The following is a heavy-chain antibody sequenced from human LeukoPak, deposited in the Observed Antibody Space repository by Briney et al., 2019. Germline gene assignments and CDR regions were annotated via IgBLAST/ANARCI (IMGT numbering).Heavy chain of an antibody. Sequence: ASVKVFCKASGYTFTSYGISWVRQAPGQGLEWMGWINTNTGNPTYAQGFTGQFVFSLDTSVSTAYLQISSLKAEDTAVYYCARSYGDSRYYYYMDVWGKGTTVTVSS. CDR1: GYTFTSYG. J-gene: IGHJ6*03. D-gene: IGHD4-17*01. CDR2: INTNTGNP. V-gene: IGHV7-4-1*02. CDR3: ARSYGDSRYYYYMDV.